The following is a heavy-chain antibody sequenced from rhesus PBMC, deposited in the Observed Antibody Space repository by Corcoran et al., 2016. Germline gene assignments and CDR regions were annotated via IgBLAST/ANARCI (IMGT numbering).Heavy chain of an antibody. V-gene: IGHV3S18*01. CDR3: ARDGIVVVFTAHFDY. J-gene: IGHJ4*01. CDR1: GFSFSDYY. D-gene: IGHD2-27*01. Sequence: EVQLVESGGGLAKPGGSLRLSCAASGFSFSDYYMYWVCQAPGKGLEWVSGISYTGGSTYYADSVKGRFTISRENAKNTLYLQMDSLIAEDTAVYYCARDGIVVVFTAHFDYWGQGVLVTVSS. CDR2: ISYTGGST.